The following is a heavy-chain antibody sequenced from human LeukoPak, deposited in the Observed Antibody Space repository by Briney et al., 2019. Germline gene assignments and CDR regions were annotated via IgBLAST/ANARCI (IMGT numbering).Heavy chain of an antibody. Sequence: PSETLSLTCTVSGGSISSSSYYWGWIRQPPGKGLEWIGSIYYSGSTYYNPSLKSRVTIPVDTSKNQFSLKLSSVTAADTAVFYCVRGDYSSGWHLDYWGQGTLVTVSS. CDR2: IYYSGST. D-gene: IGHD6-19*01. CDR3: VRGDYSSGWHLDY. V-gene: IGHV4-39*07. J-gene: IGHJ4*02. CDR1: GGSISSSSYY.